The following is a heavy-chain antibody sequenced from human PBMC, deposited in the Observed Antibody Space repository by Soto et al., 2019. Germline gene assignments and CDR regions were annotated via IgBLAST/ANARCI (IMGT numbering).Heavy chain of an antibody. CDR1: GFTFRSFT. V-gene: IGHV3-21*01. Sequence: TGGSLRLSCAASGFTFRSFTMNWVRQAPGKGLEWVSTISSNSAYIYYTDALRGRFTISRDNAKNSLHLQMNSLRAEDTAVYYCTRDASRDSSARGWFDPWGPGALVTVSS. CDR2: ISSNSAYI. D-gene: IGHD6-13*01. CDR3: TRDASRDSSARGWFDP. J-gene: IGHJ5*02.